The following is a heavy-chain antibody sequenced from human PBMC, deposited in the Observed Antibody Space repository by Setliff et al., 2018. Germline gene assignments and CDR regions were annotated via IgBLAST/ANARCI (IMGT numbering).Heavy chain of an antibody. CDR2: WYTSGIT. CDR1: GGSIGGGTYY. CDR3: ARGQNSYHPGSWGPLYDH. V-gene: IGHV4-61*09. D-gene: IGHD3-10*01. J-gene: IGHJ4*02. Sequence: KTSETLSLTCTVSGGSIGGGTYYWTWIRQPAGKGLEWIGHWYTSGITNYNPSLKSQVTISVDTSKNQFSLKLSSVTAADTAVFFCARGQNSYHPGSWGPLYDHWGQGTQVTVSS.